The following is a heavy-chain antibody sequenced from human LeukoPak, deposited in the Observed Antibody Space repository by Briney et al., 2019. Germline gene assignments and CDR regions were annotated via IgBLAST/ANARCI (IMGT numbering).Heavy chain of an antibody. CDR3: ARNPHYYDSSGYIPRFDY. J-gene: IGHJ4*02. V-gene: IGHV1-18*01. CDR1: GYTFTSYG. D-gene: IGHD3-22*01. Sequence: PAASVTVSCKASGYTFTSYGISWVRQAPGQGLEWMGWISAYNGNTNYAQKLQGRVTMTTDTSTSKAYMELRSLRSDDTAVYYCARNPHYYDSSGYIPRFDYGGQGTLVTVSS. CDR2: ISAYNGNT.